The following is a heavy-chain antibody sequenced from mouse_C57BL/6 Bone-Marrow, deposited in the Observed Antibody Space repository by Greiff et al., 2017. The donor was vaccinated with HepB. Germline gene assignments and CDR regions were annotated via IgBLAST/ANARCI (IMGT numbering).Heavy chain of an antibody. V-gene: IGHV1-69*01. Sequence: VQLQQPGAELVMPGASVKLSCKASGYTFTSYWMHWVKQRPGQGLEWIGEIDPSDSYTNYNQKFKGKSTLTVDKSSSTAYMQLSSLTSEDSAVYYCARDGYYRRDYAMDYWGQGTSVTVSS. J-gene: IGHJ4*01. CDR2: IDPSDSYT. CDR3: ARDGYYRRDYAMDY. CDR1: GYTFTSYW. D-gene: IGHD2-3*01.